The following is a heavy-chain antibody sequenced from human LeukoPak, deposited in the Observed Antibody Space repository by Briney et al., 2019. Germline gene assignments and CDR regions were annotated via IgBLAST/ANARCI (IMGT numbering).Heavy chain of an antibody. D-gene: IGHD4-17*01. J-gene: IGHJ4*02. CDR1: GGTFSSYA. CDR2: IIPIFGTA. CDR3: AREDNLDYGVLYFDY. V-gene: IGHV1-69*13. Sequence: ASVKVSCKASGGTFSSYAISWVRQAPGQGLEWMGGIIPIFGTANYAQTFQGRVTITADESTSTAYMELSSLRSEDTAVYYCAREDNLDYGVLYFDYWGQGTLVTASS.